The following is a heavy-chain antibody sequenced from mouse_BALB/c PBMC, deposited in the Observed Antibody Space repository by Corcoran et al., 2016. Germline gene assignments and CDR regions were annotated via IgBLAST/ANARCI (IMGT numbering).Heavy chain of an antibody. CDR2: INTYTGEP. J-gene: IGHJ4*01. Sequence: QIQVVQSGPELKKPGVTVKISCKASGYTFTNYGMNWVKQSPGKGLKGMGWINTYTGEPTYADDFKGRFAFSFETSASTAYLQINNLKTEDMATYFCARASLAYYAMDYWGQGTSVTVSS. CDR3: ARASLAYYAMDY. V-gene: IGHV9-1*02. CDR1: GYTFTNYG. D-gene: IGHD6-1*01.